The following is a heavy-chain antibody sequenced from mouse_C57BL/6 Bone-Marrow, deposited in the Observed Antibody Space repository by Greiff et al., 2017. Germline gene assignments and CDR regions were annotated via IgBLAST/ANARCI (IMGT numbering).Heavy chain of an antibody. V-gene: IGHV1-85*01. CDR1: GYTFTSYA. J-gene: IGHJ3*01. CDR2: IYPGDGST. D-gene: IGHD6-1*01. Sequence: VQLQQSGPELVKPGASVKLSCKASGYTFTSYAINWVKQRPGQGLEWIGWIYPGDGSTKYNEKFKGQDTLTVDTSSSTAYMELHSLTSEESAVYFCATLVPRTWFAYGGQGTLVTVSA. CDR3: ATLVPRTWFAY.